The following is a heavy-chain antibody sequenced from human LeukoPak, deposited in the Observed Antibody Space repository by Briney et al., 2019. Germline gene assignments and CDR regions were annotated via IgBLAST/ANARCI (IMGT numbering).Heavy chain of an antibody. V-gene: IGHV1-18*01. CDR3: ATYSSGWYFDY. CDR1: GYTFTSYG. D-gene: IGHD6-19*01. J-gene: IGHJ4*02. CDR2: ISAYNGNT. Sequence: GSVNVSCKASGYTFTSYGISWVRQAPGQGIEWRGWISAYNGNTNYAQKLQGRVTMTTDTSTSTAYMELRSLRSDDTAVYYCATYSSGWYFDYWGQGTLVTVSS.